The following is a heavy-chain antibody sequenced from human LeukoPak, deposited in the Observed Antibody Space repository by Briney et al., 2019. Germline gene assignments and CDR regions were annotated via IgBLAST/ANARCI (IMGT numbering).Heavy chain of an antibody. Sequence: SQTLSLTCTVSGYSITSGYYWGWIRQPPGKGLEWIGTIYHSGSTFYNPPLKSRVIISVDTSKNQFSLKLSSVTAADTAVYYCARAPTMLVREENWFDPWGQGTLVTVSS. CDR2: IYHSGST. V-gene: IGHV4-38-2*02. D-gene: IGHD3-10*01. J-gene: IGHJ5*02. CDR1: GYSITSGYY. CDR3: ARAPTMLVREENWFDP.